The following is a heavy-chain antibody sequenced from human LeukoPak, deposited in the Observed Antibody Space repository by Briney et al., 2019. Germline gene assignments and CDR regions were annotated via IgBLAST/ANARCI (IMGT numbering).Heavy chain of an antibody. Sequence: GASVKVSCKASGYTFTGYYMHWVRQAPGQGLEWMGGIIPIFGTANYAQKFQGRVTITTDESTSTAYMELSSLRSEDTAVYYCASDPRGRGSCFYWGQGTLVTVSS. D-gene: IGHD2-15*01. CDR1: GYTFTGYY. V-gene: IGHV1-69*05. CDR3: ASDPRGRGSCFY. J-gene: IGHJ4*02. CDR2: IIPIFGTA.